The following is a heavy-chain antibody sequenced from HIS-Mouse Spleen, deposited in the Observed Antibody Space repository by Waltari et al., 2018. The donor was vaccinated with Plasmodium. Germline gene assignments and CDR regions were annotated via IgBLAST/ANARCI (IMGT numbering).Heavy chain of an antibody. J-gene: IGHJ4*02. CDR2: IYSGGST. CDR3: ARGNSGYSSSWYLFDY. D-gene: IGHD6-13*01. V-gene: IGHV3-53*02. Sequence: EVQLVETGGGLIQPGGSLRLSCAASGFTVSSNYMSCVRQAPGTGLEWVSVIYSGGSTYYADSVKGRFTISRDNSKNTLYLQMNSLRAEDTAVYYCARGNSGYSSSWYLFDYWGQGTLVTVSS. CDR1: GFTVSSNY.